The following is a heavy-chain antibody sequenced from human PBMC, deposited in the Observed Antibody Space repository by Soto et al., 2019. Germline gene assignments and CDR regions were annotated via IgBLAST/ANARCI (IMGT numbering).Heavy chain of an antibody. CDR2: IXXTXXX. CDR3: AREGSSSPEYFDF. Sequence: PSETLSLTCAVYGGSFSVHCCRWIRQPPREGLAWFXXIXXTXXXXXTXXLESRVTISIDTSKNQSSLKLSSVSAAETAVYYCAREGSSSPEYFDFWGPGTLVTVSS. V-gene: IGHV4-34*09. CDR1: GGSFSVHC. J-gene: IGHJ4*02. D-gene: IGHD2-15*01.